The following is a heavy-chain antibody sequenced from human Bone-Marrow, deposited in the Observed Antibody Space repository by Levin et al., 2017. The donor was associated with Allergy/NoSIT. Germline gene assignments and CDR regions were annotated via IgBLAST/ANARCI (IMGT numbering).Heavy chain of an antibody. V-gene: IGHV3-48*03. Sequence: GESLKISCAASGFIFSSYEMNWVRQVPGKGLDWVAYISTSGSAIYYADSVKGRFTISRDNAKNSLYLQMNSLRVEDTAVYYCARGLEYSGLPWGQGTLVTVSS. CDR1: GFIFSSYE. CDR3: ARGLEYSGLP. D-gene: IGHD5-12*01. J-gene: IGHJ5*02. CDR2: ISTSGSAI.